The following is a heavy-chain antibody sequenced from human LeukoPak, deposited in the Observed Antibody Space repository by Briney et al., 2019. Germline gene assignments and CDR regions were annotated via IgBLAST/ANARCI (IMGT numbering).Heavy chain of an antibody. D-gene: IGHD5-18*01. CDR2: ISSRGSTI. J-gene: IGHJ5*02. Sequence: GGSLRLSCAASGFTVSSNYMNWVRQAPGKGLEWVSYISSRGSTIYYAASLKGRFTISRDNAKSSLYLQMNSLRAEDTAVYYCARSSAYSYGPWGQGTLVTVS. CDR1: GFTVSSNY. CDR3: ARSSAYSYGP. V-gene: IGHV3-48*04.